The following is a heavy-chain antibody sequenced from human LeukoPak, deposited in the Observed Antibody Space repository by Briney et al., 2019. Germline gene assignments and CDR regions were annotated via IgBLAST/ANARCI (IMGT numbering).Heavy chain of an antibody. Sequence: GGSLRLSCAASGFTFSSYAMSWVRQAPGKGLEWVSAISGSAGSTYYADSVKGRFTISRDNSKNTLYLQMNSLRAEDTAVYYCANMNSHTAGGGYWGQGTLVTVSS. V-gene: IGHV3-23*01. CDR2: ISGSAGST. CDR1: GFTFSSYA. J-gene: IGHJ4*02. D-gene: IGHD5-18*01. CDR3: ANMNSHTAGGGY.